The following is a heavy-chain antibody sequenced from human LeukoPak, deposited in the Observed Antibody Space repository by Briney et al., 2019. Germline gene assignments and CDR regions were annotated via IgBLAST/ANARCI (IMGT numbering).Heavy chain of an antibody. CDR2: IKQDGSEK. V-gene: IGHV3-7*01. D-gene: IGHD6-13*01. CDR3: ARELAAGGPCNY. CDR1: RFTFSGYW. Sequence: GGSLRLSCAASRFTFSGYWMSWVRQAPGKGLEWVANIKQDGSEKYYVDSVRGRFTISRDNAKNSLFLQMDSLRVEDTAVYYCARELAAGGPCNYWGQGTLVTVSS. J-gene: IGHJ4*02.